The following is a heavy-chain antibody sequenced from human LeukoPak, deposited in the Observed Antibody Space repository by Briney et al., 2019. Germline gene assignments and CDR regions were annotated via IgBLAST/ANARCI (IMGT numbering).Heavy chain of an antibody. CDR3: ARVTGGYNLVDY. J-gene: IGHJ4*02. CDR2: INQEGSER. CDR1: GFTFSSYA. V-gene: IGHV3-7*01. D-gene: IGHD5-24*01. Sequence: GGSLRLSCAASGFTFSSYAMSWVRQAPGKGLEWVGNINQEGSERNHGDSVNGRFTISRDNAENSLYLQMNSLRAEDTAVYYCARVTGGYNLVDYWGQGTLVTVSS.